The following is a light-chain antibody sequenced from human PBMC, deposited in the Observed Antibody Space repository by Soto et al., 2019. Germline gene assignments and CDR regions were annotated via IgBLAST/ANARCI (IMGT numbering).Light chain of an antibody. CDR1: QSVSSSY. V-gene: IGKV3-20*01. J-gene: IGKJ5*01. CDR2: GAS. Sequence: EIVLTQSPGTLSLSPGERATLSCSASQSVSSSYLAWYQQKPGQAPRLLIYGASSRATGIPDRFSGSGSGTDFTLTISRLESEDFTVYYCQQYGSSITCGQGTRLEIK. CDR3: QQYGSSIT.